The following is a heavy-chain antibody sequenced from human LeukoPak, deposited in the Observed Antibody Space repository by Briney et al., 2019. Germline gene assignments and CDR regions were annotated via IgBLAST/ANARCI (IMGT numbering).Heavy chain of an antibody. Sequence: GGSLRLSCAASGFTVSSNYMSWVRQAPGKGLEWVSVIYSGGSTYYADSVKGRFTISRDNSKNTLYLQMNSLRAEDTAVYYCARELVVPAATAALYYYYGMDVWGKGTTVTVSS. CDR3: ARELVVPAATAALYYYYGMDV. CDR1: GFTVSSNY. CDR2: IYSGGST. V-gene: IGHV3-53*01. J-gene: IGHJ6*04. D-gene: IGHD2-2*01.